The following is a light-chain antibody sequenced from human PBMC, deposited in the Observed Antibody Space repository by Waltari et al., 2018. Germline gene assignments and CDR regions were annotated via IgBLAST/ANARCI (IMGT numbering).Light chain of an antibody. CDR1: QTILDNADKSNY. J-gene: IGKJ1*01. Sequence: DFVMTQSPASLAVSLGGRATINCRSSQTILDNADKSNYLAWYQHKPGQPPKLLISWASARESGVPDRFTGSGSGTDFTLTITSLQAEDVAIYYCQQYYATPRTFGQGTKVEVK. V-gene: IGKV4-1*01. CDR2: WAS. CDR3: QQYYATPRT.